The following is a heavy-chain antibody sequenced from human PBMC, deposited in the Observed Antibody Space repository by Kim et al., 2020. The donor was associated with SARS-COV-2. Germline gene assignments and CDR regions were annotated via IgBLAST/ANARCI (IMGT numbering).Heavy chain of an antibody. J-gene: IGHJ4*02. CDR2: IYYSGST. D-gene: IGHD3-22*01. Sequence: SETLSLTCTVSGGSISSYYWSWIRQPPGKGLEWIGYIYYSGSTNYNPSLKSRVTISVDTSKNRFSLKLSSVTAADTAVYYCARVGGYDSSGYYLVRSFDYWGQGTLVTVSS. CDR3: ARVGGYDSSGYYLVRSFDY. V-gene: IGHV4-59*01. CDR1: GGSISSYY.